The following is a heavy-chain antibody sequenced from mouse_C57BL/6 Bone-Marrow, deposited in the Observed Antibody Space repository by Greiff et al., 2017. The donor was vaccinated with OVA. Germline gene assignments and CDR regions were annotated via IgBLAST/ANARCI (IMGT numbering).Heavy chain of an antibody. CDR2: ISSGGSYT. D-gene: IGHD2-2*01. J-gene: IGHJ3*01. CDR3: ARQGYYGYDEAWFAY. CDR1: GFTFSSYG. V-gene: IGHV5-6*01. Sequence: EVKLVESGGDLVKPGGSLKLSCAASGFTFSSYGMSWVRQTPDKRLEWVATISSGGSYTYYPDSVKGRLTISRDNAKTTLYRQMSSLKSEDTAMYYCARQGYYGYDEAWFAYWGQGTLVTVSA.